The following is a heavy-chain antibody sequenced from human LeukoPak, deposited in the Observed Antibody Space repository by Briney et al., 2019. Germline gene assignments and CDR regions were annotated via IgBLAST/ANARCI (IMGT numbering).Heavy chain of an antibody. J-gene: IGHJ4*02. CDR2: VYDTGST. D-gene: IGHD2-2*01. Sequence: SETLSLTCTVSGGSISSGDYYWSWIRQPPGKGLEWIGYVYDTGSTDYNPSLKSRVTISVDTSKNQFSLRLNSVTAADTAIYYCAREKIAMRAFDSWGQGTLVTVSS. CDR1: GGSISSGDYY. CDR3: AREKIAMRAFDS. V-gene: IGHV4-61*08.